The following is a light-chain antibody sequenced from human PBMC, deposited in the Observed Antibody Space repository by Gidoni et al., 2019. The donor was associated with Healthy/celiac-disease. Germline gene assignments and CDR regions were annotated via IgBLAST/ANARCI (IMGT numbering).Light chain of an antibody. V-gene: IGKV1-39*01. J-gene: IGKJ2*01. Sequence: DIQMTQSQSSLSASVGDRVTITCRASQSISSYLNWYQQKPGKAPKLLIYAASSLQSGVPSRFSGSGSGTDFTLTISSLQPEDFATYYCQQSYSTLPYTFGQXTKLEIK. CDR3: QQSYSTLPYT. CDR1: QSISSY. CDR2: AAS.